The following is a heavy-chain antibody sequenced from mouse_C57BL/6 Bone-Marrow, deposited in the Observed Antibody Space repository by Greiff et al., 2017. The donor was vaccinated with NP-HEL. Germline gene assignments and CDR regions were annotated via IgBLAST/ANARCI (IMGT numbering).Heavy chain of an antibody. J-gene: IGHJ3*01. CDR3: ARHRDYGSSSWFAY. V-gene: IGHV5-6*02. CDR2: ISSGGSYT. CDR1: GFTFSSYG. D-gene: IGHD1-1*01. Sequence: DVKLVESGGDLVKPGGSLKLSCAASGFTFSSYGMSWVRQTPDKRLEWVATISSGGSYTYYPDSVKGRFTISRDNAKNTLYLQMSSLKSEDTAMYYCARHRDYGSSSWFAYWGQGTLVTVSA.